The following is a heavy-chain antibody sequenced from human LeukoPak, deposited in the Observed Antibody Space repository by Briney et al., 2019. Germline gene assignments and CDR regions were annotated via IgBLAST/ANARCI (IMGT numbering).Heavy chain of an antibody. CDR2: IYHSGSP. D-gene: IGHD4-17*01. Sequence: SETLSLTCAVSGGSISSNNWWGWVRQPPGMGLEWIGEIYHSGSPNYNPSLKSRVTISVDTSKNQFSLKLSSVTAADTAVYYCARGSVTIDYWGQGTLVTVSS. V-gene: IGHV4-4*02. CDR1: GGSISSNNW. J-gene: IGHJ4*02. CDR3: ARGSVTIDY.